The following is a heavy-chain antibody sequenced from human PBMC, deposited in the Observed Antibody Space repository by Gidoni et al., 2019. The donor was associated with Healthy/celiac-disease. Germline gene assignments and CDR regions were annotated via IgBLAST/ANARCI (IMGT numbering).Heavy chain of an antibody. CDR1: GFTLSRYG. CDR3: ARDAHERTDQNWFDP. V-gene: IGHV3-33*01. Sequence: QVQLVESGGGVVQPGRSVRLACAASGFTLSRYGVHWVSQPQGNGLEWVAVIWYDGSNKYYADSVKGRFTISRDNSKNTLYLQMNSLRAEDTAVYYCARDAHERTDQNWFDPWGQGTLVTVSS. CDR2: IWYDGSNK. J-gene: IGHJ5*02.